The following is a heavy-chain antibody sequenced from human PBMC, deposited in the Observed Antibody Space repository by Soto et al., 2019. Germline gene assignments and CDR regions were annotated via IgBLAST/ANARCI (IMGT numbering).Heavy chain of an antibody. D-gene: IGHD1-1*01. Sequence: EVQLVESGGGLVQPGGSLRLSCAASGFAFSSYWMSWVRQAPGKGLEWVAHIKQDGSERYYVASVRGRFTISRDNAENSLFLKMIGLGHGDSAVYYWVRIGLQLEQRNPFDLWGQGTMVTVSS. CDR3: VRIGLQLEQRNPFDL. V-gene: IGHV3-7*05. J-gene: IGHJ3*01. CDR1: GFAFSSYW. CDR2: IKQDGSER.